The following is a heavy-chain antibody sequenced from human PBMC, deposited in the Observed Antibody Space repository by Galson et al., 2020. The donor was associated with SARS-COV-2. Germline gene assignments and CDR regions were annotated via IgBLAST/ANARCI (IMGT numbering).Heavy chain of an antibody. CDR2: ISGAGDYT. CDR1: GFAFSSYA. Sequence: GESLKISCAASGFAFSSYAMSWVRQAPGKGLEWASTISGAGDYTYYADSVKGRFTISRDNSEKTLYLHMNNLRAEDTAIYYCTKRTWILGVEDSWGQGSLVSVSS. V-gene: IGHV3-23*01. D-gene: IGHD3-3*01. CDR3: TKRTWILGVEDS. J-gene: IGHJ4*02.